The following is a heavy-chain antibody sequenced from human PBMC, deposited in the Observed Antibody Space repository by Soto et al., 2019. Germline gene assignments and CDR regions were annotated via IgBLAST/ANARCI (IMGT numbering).Heavy chain of an antibody. D-gene: IGHD4-17*01. Sequence: QVQLVESGGGVVQPGRSLRLSCAASGFTFSSYAMHWVRQAPGKGLEWVAVISYDGSNKYYADSVKGRFTISRDNSKNTLYLQMNSLRAEDTAVYYCARDRTARAACCDYWGQGTLVTVSS. J-gene: IGHJ4*02. CDR2: ISYDGSNK. V-gene: IGHV3-30-3*01. CDR1: GFTFSSYA. CDR3: ARDRTARAACCDY.